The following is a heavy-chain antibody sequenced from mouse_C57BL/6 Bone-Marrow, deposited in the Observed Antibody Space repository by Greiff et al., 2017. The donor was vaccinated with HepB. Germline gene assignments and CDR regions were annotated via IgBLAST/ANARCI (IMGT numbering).Heavy chain of an antibody. Sequence: QVQLQQSGPELVKPGASVKISCKASGYAFSSSWMSWVKQRPGKGLEWIGRIYPGDGDTNYNGKFKGKATLTADKSSSTAYMQLSSLTSEDSAVYYCARFDYPRDYWGQGTTLTVSS. CDR2: IYPGDGDT. D-gene: IGHD2-13*01. V-gene: IGHV1-82*01. CDR1: GYAFSSSW. J-gene: IGHJ2*01. CDR3: ARFDYPRDY.